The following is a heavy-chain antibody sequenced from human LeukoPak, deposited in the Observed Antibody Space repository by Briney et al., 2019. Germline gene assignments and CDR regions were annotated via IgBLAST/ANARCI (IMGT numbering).Heavy chain of an antibody. Sequence: PSETLSLTCSVSGGPISGYYWTWIRQPAGKGLEWIGRVYTSGSTHYNPSLKTRLTMSVDTSKNQFSLKLSSVTAADTAVYYCARLITGTTTAFDIWGQGTMVTVSS. CDR2: VYTSGST. V-gene: IGHV4-4*07. D-gene: IGHD1-7*01. J-gene: IGHJ3*02. CDR1: GGPISGYY. CDR3: ARLITGTTTAFDI.